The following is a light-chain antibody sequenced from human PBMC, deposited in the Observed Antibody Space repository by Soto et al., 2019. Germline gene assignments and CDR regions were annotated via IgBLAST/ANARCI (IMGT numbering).Light chain of an antibody. CDR1: QTVGDN. Sequence: ETAMTQSPVTLSLSPGERATLSCRASQTVGDNVAWYRQKPGQPPSLLIYGASTRAPGVPARFSGSGSGTAFIITISSLQSEDFGFYYCQQYNNWPLGTFGQGTRVEI. J-gene: IGKJ1*01. V-gene: IGKV3-15*01. CDR2: GAS. CDR3: QQYNNWPLGT.